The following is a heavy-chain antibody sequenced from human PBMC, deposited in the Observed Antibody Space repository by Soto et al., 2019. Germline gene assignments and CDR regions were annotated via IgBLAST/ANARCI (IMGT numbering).Heavy chain of an antibody. CDR2: IYYSGST. J-gene: IGHJ5*02. CDR3: ARGRTWFDP. CDR1: GGSISSYY. Sequence: TSETLSLTCSVSGGSISSYYWSWIRQPPGKGLEWIGYIYYSGSTNYNPSLKSRVTISVDTSKNQFSLKLSSVTAADTAVYYCARGRTWFDPWGQGTLVTVSS. V-gene: IGHV4-59*01.